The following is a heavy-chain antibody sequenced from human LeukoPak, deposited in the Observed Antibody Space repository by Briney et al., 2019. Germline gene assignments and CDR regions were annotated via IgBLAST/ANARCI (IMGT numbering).Heavy chain of an antibody. CDR2: TYYSGST. Sequence: KPSETLPLTCTVSGGSISSSSYYWGWIRQPPGKGLEWIGSTYYSGSTYYNPSLKSRVTMSVDTSKNQFSLKLSSVTAADTAVYYCARRWVADKERYFDYWGQGTLVTVSS. CDR1: GGSISSSSYY. J-gene: IGHJ4*02. D-gene: IGHD6-19*01. V-gene: IGHV4-39*01. CDR3: ARRWVADKERYFDY.